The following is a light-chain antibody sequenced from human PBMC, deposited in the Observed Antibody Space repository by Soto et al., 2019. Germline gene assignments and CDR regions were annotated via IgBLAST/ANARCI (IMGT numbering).Light chain of an antibody. CDR2: GAS. V-gene: IGKV3-20*01. CDR1: QSVDNNY. Sequence: EIVLTQSPCTLSLSPGDRATLSCRASQSVDNNYLAWYQQKLGQAPRLLIYGASSRATGIPDRFSGSGSGTDFTLTISRLEPEDFAVYYCQQYGSSLTWTFGQGTKVDIK. J-gene: IGKJ1*01. CDR3: QQYGSSLTWT.